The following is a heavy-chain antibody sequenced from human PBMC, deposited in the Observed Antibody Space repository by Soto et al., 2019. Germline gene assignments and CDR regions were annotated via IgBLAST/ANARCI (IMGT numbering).Heavy chain of an antibody. J-gene: IGHJ6*02. CDR3: AQERNDNYYSVLYV. Sequence: GGSLRLSCAASGFTFRSCAMGWVRQAPGKGLEWVSDIIDSGASTYYADSVKGRFTISRDNSKSTLYLQMNSLRAEDTALYYCAQERNDNYYSVLYVWGQGTTVTVS. V-gene: IGHV3-23*01. CDR2: IIDSGAST. CDR1: GFTFRSCA. D-gene: IGHD1-1*01.